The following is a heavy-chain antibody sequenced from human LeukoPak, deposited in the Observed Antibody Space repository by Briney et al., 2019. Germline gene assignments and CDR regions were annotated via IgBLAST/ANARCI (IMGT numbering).Heavy chain of an antibody. J-gene: IGHJ4*02. V-gene: IGHV1-18*01. CDR3: ARTPKQYDSRGRWEPDY. Sequence: ASVKVSCKASGYTFRNYGISWVRQAPGQGLEWMGWISPGNGVTAYGQKLQGRVTMTTDTSTTTVYMELRSLRSDDTAVYFCARTPKQYDSRGRWEPDYLGQGTLVTVSP. CDR2: ISPGNGVT. CDR1: GYTFRNYG. D-gene: IGHD3-22*01.